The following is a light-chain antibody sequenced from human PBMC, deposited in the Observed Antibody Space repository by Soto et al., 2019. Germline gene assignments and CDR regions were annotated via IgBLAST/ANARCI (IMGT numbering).Light chain of an antibody. V-gene: IGLV2-8*01. CDR2: EVS. J-gene: IGLJ2*01. Sequence: QPVLTQPPSASGSPGQSVTISCTGTSSDVGGYNYVSWYQQHPGKAPKLMISEVSKRPSGVPDRFSGSKSGNTASLTVSGLQAEYEADYYCSSFAGNNNLVFGGGTQLTVL. CDR1: SSDVGGYNY. CDR3: SSFAGNNNLV.